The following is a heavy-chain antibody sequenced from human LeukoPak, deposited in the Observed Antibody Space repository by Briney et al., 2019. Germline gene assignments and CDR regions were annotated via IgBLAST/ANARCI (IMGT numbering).Heavy chain of an antibody. CDR2: IYYSGST. Sequence: SETLSLTCTVSGGSISSYYWSWIRQPPGKGVEWIGYIYYSGSTNYNPSLKSRVTISVDTSKNQFSLKLSSVTPDDTAIYCCARGPILIEWFDPWGQGTLVIVSS. J-gene: IGHJ5*02. CDR3: ARGPILIEWFDP. D-gene: IGHD3-16*01. CDR1: GGSISSYY. V-gene: IGHV4-59*12.